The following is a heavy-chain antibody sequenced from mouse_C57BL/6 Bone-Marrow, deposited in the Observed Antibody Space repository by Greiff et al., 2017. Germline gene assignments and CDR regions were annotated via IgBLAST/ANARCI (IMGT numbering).Heavy chain of an antibody. V-gene: IGHV1-55*01. CDR1: GYTFTSYW. CDR2: IYPGSGST. CDR3: ARGDLITTAVAPHYIDY. D-gene: IGHD1-1*01. Sequence: QVHVKQSGAELLKPGASVKMSCKASGYTFTSYWITWVKQRPGQGLEWIGAIYPGSGSTNYNEKFKSKATLTVDTSSSTAYMQLSSLTSEDSAVYYSARGDLITTAVAPHYIDYWGQGTTLTVSS. J-gene: IGHJ2*01.